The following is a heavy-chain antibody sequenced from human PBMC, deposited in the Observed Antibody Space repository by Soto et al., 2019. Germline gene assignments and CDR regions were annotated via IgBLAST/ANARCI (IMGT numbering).Heavy chain of an antibody. CDR2: INHSGST. CDR3: ARGVGYAGVDY. V-gene: IGHV4-34*01. D-gene: IGHD5-12*01. CDR1: GGSFSAYY. J-gene: IGHJ4*02. Sequence: SETLSLTSAVYGGSFSAYYWSWIRQPPGKGLEWIGEINHSGSTNYNPSLKSRVTISVDRSKNQFSLKLSSVTAADTAAYYCARGVGYAGVDYWGQGTLVTVSS.